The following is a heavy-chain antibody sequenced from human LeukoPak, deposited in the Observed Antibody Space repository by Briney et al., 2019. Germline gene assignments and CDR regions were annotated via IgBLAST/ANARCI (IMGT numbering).Heavy chain of an antibody. D-gene: IGHD3-22*01. CDR3: AKVISTRDYDSSGYYYDYYYGMDV. Sequence: GGSLRLSCAASGFTFSSYGMHWVRQAPGKGLEWVAVISYDGSNKYYADSVKGRFTISRDNSKNTLYLQMNSLRAEDTAVYYCAKVISTRDYDSSGYYYDYYYGMDVWGQGTTVTVSS. CDR2: ISYDGSNK. CDR1: GFTFSSYG. J-gene: IGHJ6*02. V-gene: IGHV3-30*18.